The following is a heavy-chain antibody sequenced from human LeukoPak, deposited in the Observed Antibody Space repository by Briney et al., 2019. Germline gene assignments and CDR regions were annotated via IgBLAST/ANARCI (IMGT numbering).Heavy chain of an antibody. CDR3: AKDGDGSVRYFDY. D-gene: IGHD3-10*01. CDR2: ISWNSGSI. CDR1: GFTFGDYA. Sequence: GRSLRLSCAASGFTFGDYAMHWVRHAPGKGLEWVSGISWNSGSIGYADSVKGRFTISRDNAKNSLYLQMNSLRAEDTALYYCAKDGDGSVRYFDYWGQGTLVTVSS. V-gene: IGHV3-9*01. J-gene: IGHJ4*02.